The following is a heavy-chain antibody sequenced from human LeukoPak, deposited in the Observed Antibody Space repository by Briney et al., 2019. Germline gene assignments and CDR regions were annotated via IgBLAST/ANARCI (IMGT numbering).Heavy chain of an antibody. Sequence: PGGSLRLSCAASGFTFSSYWMSWVRQAPGKGLEWVANIKQDGSEKYYVDSVKGRFTISRDNAKNSLYLQMNSLRAEDTAVYYCAKVGYYGSGSYYIDYYYYYMDVWGKGTTVTVSS. J-gene: IGHJ6*03. CDR1: GFTFSSYW. CDR2: IKQDGSEK. CDR3: AKVGYYGSGSYYIDYYYYYMDV. V-gene: IGHV3-7*01. D-gene: IGHD3-10*01.